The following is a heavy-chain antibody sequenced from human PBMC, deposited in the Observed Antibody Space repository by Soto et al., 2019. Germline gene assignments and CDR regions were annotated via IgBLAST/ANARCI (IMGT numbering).Heavy chain of an antibody. D-gene: IGHD2-15*01. Sequence: QVQLQESGQGLVKPSETLSLTCTVSGGSISSYYWSWIRQPPGKGLEWIGYIYYSGSTNYNPSLKSPVTISLDTSKNRFSLRLSSGPAADTAVYYRARHGGSRPRVDPGGKGTRVTVSS. J-gene: IGHJ5*02. CDR3: ARHGGSRPRVDP. V-gene: IGHV4-59*08. CDR2: IYYSGST. CDR1: GGSISSYY.